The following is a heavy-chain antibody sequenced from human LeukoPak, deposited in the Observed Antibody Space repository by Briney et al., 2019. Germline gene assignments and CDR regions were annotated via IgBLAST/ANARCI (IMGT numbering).Heavy chain of an antibody. Sequence: GGSLRLSCAGSGFTFRIYAMSWVRQAPGKGLEWVSSISSSSSYIHSADSVKGRFTISRDNAKNSLYLQMNSLRAEDTAVYHCARDLYDSGAYSSPIDYWGQGTLVTVSS. J-gene: IGHJ4*02. CDR2: ISSSSSYI. CDR3: ARDLYDSGAYSSPIDY. CDR1: GFTFRIYA. V-gene: IGHV3-21*01. D-gene: IGHD3-22*01.